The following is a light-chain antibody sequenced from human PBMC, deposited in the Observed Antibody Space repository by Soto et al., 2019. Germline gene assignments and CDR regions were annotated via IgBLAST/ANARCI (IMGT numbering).Light chain of an antibody. CDR1: QSISSW. CDR2: KAS. Sequence: DIQMTQSPSTLSASVGDRVTITCRASQSISSWLAWYQQKPGKAPKRLIYKASSLESGVPSRFSGSGSGTEFTLTISSLQPDDFATYYFQQYKSYQYTFGQGTKLEIK. V-gene: IGKV1-5*03. J-gene: IGKJ2*01. CDR3: QQYKSYQYT.